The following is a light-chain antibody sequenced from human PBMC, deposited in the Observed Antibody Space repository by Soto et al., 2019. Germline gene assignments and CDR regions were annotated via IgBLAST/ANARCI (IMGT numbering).Light chain of an antibody. CDR1: RSVSRSY. Sequence: EVVLTQSPGTLSLSPGEGATLSCRASRSVSRSYLAWYRQKAGQAPRLLIFGVSTRASGIPDRFSGSGSGTDFTLTISRLEPEDFAMYYCQQYDSAPLTFGGGTKVEIK. CDR2: GVS. CDR3: QQYDSAPLT. J-gene: IGKJ4*01. V-gene: IGKV3-20*01.